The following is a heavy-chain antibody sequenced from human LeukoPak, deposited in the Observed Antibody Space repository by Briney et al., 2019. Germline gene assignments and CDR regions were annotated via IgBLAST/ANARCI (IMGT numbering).Heavy chain of an antibody. V-gene: IGHV3-23*05. J-gene: IGHJ4*02. Sequence: PGGSLRLSCAASGFDFDTNSMTWVRQTPGKGLEGGSVINRRGGNIEYVDSAKGRFTISRDNSKKTLYLQMNNLRVEDTAIYYCAKYSQTGDPSDYWGQGTLVAVSS. CDR2: INRRGGNI. CDR1: GFDFDTNS. CDR3: AKYSQTGDPSDY. D-gene: IGHD7-27*01.